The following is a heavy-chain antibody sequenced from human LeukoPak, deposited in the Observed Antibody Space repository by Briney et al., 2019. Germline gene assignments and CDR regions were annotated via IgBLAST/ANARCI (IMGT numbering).Heavy chain of an antibody. Sequence: GGSLRLSCAVSGFTFHDYGMHWVRLAPGKGLEWVSGISYNSGRIGYADSVKGRFTISRDNAKNSLYLQMNSLRPEDTALYYCAKDGWHGNSDLHGDFDNWGQGTLVTVSS. CDR2: ISYNSGRI. V-gene: IGHV3-9*01. D-gene: IGHD4-11*01. J-gene: IGHJ4*02. CDR1: GFTFHDYG. CDR3: AKDGWHGNSDLHGDFDN.